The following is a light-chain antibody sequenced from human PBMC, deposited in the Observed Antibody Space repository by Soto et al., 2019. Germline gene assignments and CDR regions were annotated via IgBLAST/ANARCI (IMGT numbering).Light chain of an antibody. CDR2: EVS. V-gene: IGLV2-14*01. CDR3: TAFTTISTWV. Sequence: QSALTQPASVAGSPGHSITISCTGTRSDVGGYNYVSWFQQHPRKAPKLKIYEVSNRPSGVSNRFSGSKSGNTASLTISERQAEDESYYYCTAFTTISTWVLGGGTKLTVL. J-gene: IGLJ3*02. CDR1: RSDVGGYNY.